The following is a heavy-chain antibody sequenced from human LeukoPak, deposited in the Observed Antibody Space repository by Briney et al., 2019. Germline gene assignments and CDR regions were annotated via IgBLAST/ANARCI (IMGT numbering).Heavy chain of an antibody. CDR1: GYTFTGYY. CDR2: INPNSGGT. CDR3: AREGQSNWNDINY. V-gene: IGHV1-2*02. J-gene: IGHJ4*02. Sequence: APVKVSCKASGYTFTGYYMHWVRQAPGQGLEWMGWINPNSGGTNYAQKFQGRVTMTRDTSISTAYMELSRLRSDDTAVYYCAREGQSNWNDINYWGQGTLVTVSS. D-gene: IGHD1-20*01.